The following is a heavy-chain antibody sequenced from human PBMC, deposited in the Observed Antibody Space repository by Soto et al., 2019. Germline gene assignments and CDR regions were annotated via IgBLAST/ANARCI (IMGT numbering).Heavy chain of an antibody. CDR2: IYSVGST. J-gene: IGHJ4*02. Sequence: GGSLRLSCAASGFSVSSNYMSWVRQAPGKGLEWVSLIYSVGSTYYADSVKGRFTISRDNSKNTLYLQMNSLRAEDTAVYYCARLEVGWELGVGPLDFWGQGTLVTVSS. V-gene: IGHV3-53*01. D-gene: IGHD1-26*01. CDR1: GFSVSSNY. CDR3: ARLEVGWELGVGPLDF.